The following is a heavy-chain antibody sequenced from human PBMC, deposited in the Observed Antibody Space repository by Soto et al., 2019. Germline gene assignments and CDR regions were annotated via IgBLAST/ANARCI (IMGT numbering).Heavy chain of an antibody. Sequence: PGESLKLSCKGSGYSFTSYWIGWVRQMPGKGLEWMGIIYPGDSDTRYSPSFQGQVTISADKSISTAYLQWSSLKASDTAMYYCAITQVGATSFSWFDPWGQGTLVTVSS. V-gene: IGHV5-51*01. CDR1: GYSFTSYW. CDR2: IYPGDSDT. J-gene: IGHJ5*02. D-gene: IGHD1-26*01. CDR3: AITQVGATSFSWFDP.